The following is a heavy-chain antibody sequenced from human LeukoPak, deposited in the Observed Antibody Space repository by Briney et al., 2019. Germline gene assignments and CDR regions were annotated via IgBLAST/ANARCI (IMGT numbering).Heavy chain of an antibody. J-gene: IGHJ3*02. CDR3: ARGRPVVVPAAEDAFDI. D-gene: IGHD2-2*01. CDR1: GGPLRGYY. CDR2: INHSEST. Sequence: SETLSHTRAVCGGPLRGYYWSWIPPPPAKGLEGMGEINHSESTHYNPPLKRRAAISVDTPKNPFSLKMSSVPAADTAVYYCARGRPVVVPAAEDAFDIWGQGTMVTVSS. V-gene: IGHV4-34*01.